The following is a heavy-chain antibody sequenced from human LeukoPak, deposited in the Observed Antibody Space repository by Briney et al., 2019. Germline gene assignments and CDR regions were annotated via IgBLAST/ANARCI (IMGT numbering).Heavy chain of an antibody. CDR3: ARYPQEEYSSGWYWYFDL. V-gene: IGHV4-59*01. CDR1: GGSFSGYY. D-gene: IGHD6-19*01. J-gene: IGHJ2*01. Sequence: SETLSLTCAVYGGSFSGYYWSWIRQPPGKGLEWIGYIYYSGSTNYNPSLKSRVTISVDTSKNQFSLKLSFVTAADTAVYYCARYPQEEYSSGWYWYFDLWGRGTLVTVSS. CDR2: IYYSGST.